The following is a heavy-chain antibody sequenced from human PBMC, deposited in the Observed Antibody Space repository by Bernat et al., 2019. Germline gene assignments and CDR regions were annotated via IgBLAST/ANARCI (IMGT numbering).Heavy chain of an antibody. CDR1: GGSISSSSYY. J-gene: IGHJ6*03. D-gene: IGHD6-19*01. CDR2: IYYSGST. Sequence: QLQLQESCPGLVKPSETLSLTCTVSGGSISSSSYYWGWIRQPPGKGLEWIGSIYYSGSTYYNPSLKRRVTISGDTTKCQFSMQLSSVTAADTAVYYCTRGSGSGWDYYYYCMDVWGKGTTVTVSS. V-gene: IGHV4-39*01. CDR3: TRGSGSGWDYYYYCMDV.